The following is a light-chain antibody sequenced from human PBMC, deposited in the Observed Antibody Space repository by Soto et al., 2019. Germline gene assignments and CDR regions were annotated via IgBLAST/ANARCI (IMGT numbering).Light chain of an antibody. CDR3: QQYNNWLWT. Sequence: EIVMTQSPATLSVSPGERANLSCRASQSVSRNVAWYQQKTGQAPRLLIHDASTRATGISVRFSGSGSGTEFTLTISSLQSEDFAVYYCQQYNNWLWTFGQGTKVEIK. J-gene: IGKJ1*01. CDR1: QSVSRN. V-gene: IGKV3-15*01. CDR2: DAS.